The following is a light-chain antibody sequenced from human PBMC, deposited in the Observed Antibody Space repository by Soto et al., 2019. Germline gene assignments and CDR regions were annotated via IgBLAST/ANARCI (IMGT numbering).Light chain of an antibody. J-gene: IGLJ2*01. V-gene: IGLV1-47*02. CDR3: ASWDDILGAVI. CDR2: SNN. CDR1: SSNIGGTNY. Sequence: QSVLTQPPSASGTPGQNVFISCSGSSSNIGGTNYAYWYQQLPGAAPKLLMHSNNLRPSGVPERISDSKFVTAASLAISGLWCEGVAVYYCASWDDILGAVIFGGGTKVTVL.